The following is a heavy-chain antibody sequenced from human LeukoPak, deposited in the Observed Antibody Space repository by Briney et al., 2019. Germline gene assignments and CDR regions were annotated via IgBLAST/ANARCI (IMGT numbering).Heavy chain of an antibody. V-gene: IGHV4-59*01. D-gene: IGHD4-17*01. CDR3: ARHSDYGDYVNWFDP. Sequence: SETLSLTCTVSGDSISSYYWSWIRQPPGKGLEWIGYIYYSGSTNYNPSLKSRVTISVDTSKNQFSLKLSSVTAADTAVYYCARHSDYGDYVNWFDPWGPGTLVSVSS. J-gene: IGHJ5*02. CDR1: GDSISSYY. CDR2: IYYSGST.